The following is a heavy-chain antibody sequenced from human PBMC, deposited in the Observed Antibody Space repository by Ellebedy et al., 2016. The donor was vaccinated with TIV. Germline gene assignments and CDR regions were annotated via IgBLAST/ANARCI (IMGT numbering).Heavy chain of an antibody. CDR2: INDRGST. J-gene: IGHJ6*02. Sequence: MPSETLSLTCAVYGGSFSGNYWSWIRQPPGKGLEWIGEINDRGSTNYNPSLKSRVTISLDTSKNQFFLKLTSVSAADTAVYYCARGALAILGVVTGYYGLDVWGQGTTVTVSS. CDR3: ARGALAILGVVTGYYGLDV. D-gene: IGHD3-3*01. CDR1: GGSFSGNY. V-gene: IGHV4-34*01.